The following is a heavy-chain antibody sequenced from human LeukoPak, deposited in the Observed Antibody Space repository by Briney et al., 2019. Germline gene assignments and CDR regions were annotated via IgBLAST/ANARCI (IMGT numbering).Heavy chain of an antibody. V-gene: IGHV3-66*01. Sequence: PGGSLRLSCAASGFTASIYYMTWVRQAPGKGLEWVSYLYRDGSAYYADSVKDRFTVSRDNSKSTLYLQVNSLRAEDTAVYYCARDSDGMSVWGLGTTVTVSS. CDR2: LYRDGSA. CDR1: GFTASIYY. CDR3: ARDSDGMSV. J-gene: IGHJ6*02.